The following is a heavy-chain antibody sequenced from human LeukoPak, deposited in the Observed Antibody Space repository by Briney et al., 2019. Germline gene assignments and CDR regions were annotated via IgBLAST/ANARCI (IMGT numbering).Heavy chain of an antibody. D-gene: IGHD4-17*01. J-gene: IGHJ4*02. CDR1: GFTFSNYW. CDR2: IKQDGSEK. V-gene: IGHV3-7*01. CDR3: ARGYGDRYYFDY. Sequence: GGSLRLSCAASGFTFSNYWMSWVRQAPGKGLEWVANIKQDGSEKYYVDSVKGRFTISRDNTKNSLYLQMNSLRAEDTAVYYCARGYGDRYYFDYWGQGTLVTVSS.